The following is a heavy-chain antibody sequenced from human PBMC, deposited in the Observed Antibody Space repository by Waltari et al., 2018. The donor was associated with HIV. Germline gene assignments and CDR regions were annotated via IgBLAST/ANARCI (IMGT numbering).Heavy chain of an antibody. Sequence: QVHLQQWGAGLLKPSETLSLTCAVYGGSFRGHYWSWIRQPPGKGREWIGEVSHTGSTNSNPSIKSRVTISVDTSKNQFSLKLTSVTAADTAVYYCARGHIYYDSSAYYYYFDYWGQGTLVTVS. CDR1: GGSFRGHY. CDR2: VSHTGST. J-gene: IGHJ4*02. D-gene: IGHD3-22*01. V-gene: IGHV4-34*01. CDR3: ARGHIYYDSSAYYYYFDY.